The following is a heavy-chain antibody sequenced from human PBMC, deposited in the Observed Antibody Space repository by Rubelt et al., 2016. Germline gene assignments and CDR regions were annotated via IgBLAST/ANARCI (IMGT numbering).Heavy chain of an antibody. J-gene: IGHJ4*02. D-gene: IGHD6-13*01. V-gene: IGHV3-23*01. CDR3: ARIGMYSSRWSHFDY. CDR1: GFTFSNYA. Sequence: GGSLRLSCAASGFTFSNYAMSWVRQAPGKGLEWVSTITISGGSTYYADAVKGRVTISRDNSKDTGSLHMNSLRAEDTAVYYCARIGMYSSRWSHFDYWGQGTLVTVSS. CDR2: ITISGGST.